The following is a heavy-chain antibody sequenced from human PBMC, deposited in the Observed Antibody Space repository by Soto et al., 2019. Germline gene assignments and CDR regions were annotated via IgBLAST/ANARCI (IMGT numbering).Heavy chain of an antibody. Sequence: QVHLVQSGAEGRKPGASGNVSCKASGYTFPNFGFNWGQQAPGQGLEWMAWISPYNGKTDYAQKVQGRVTVTTDTSTATAYMEMSSLTSDDTAVYYCARQPGVVGTADLYGMDVWGQGTTVTVSS. D-gene: IGHD2-21*02. CDR2: ISPYNGKT. V-gene: IGHV1-18*01. CDR3: ARQPGVVGTADLYGMDV. CDR1: GYTFPNFG. J-gene: IGHJ6*02.